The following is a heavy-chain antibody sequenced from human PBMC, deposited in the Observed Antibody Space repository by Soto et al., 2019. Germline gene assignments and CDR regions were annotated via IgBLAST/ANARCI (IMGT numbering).Heavy chain of an antibody. Sequence: QVQLVESGGGVVQPGRSLRLSCAASGFTFSSYGMHWVRQAPGKGLEWVAVISYDGSNKYYADSVKGRFTISRYNSKNTLYLQMTSLRAEDTAVYYCAKDLGYCTNGVCSGIDYWGQGTLVTVSS. D-gene: IGHD2-8*01. CDR2: ISYDGSNK. J-gene: IGHJ4*02. CDR1: GFTFSSYG. CDR3: AKDLGYCTNGVCSGIDY. V-gene: IGHV3-30*18.